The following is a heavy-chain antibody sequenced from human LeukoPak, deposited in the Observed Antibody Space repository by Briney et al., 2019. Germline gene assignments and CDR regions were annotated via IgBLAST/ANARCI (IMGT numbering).Heavy chain of an antibody. CDR1: AFTFSTYG. J-gene: IGHJ4*02. CDR3: ARGPLMYSNSWFDF. Sequence: PGGSLRLSCAASAFTFSTYGMHWVRQAPGKGLEWVAVIWYDGSIKYYADSVKGRFTISRDNSKNTLYLQMNSLRAEDTAVYYCARGPLMYSNSWFDFWGQGTLVTVSS. CDR2: IWYDGSIK. V-gene: IGHV3-33*01. D-gene: IGHD6-13*01.